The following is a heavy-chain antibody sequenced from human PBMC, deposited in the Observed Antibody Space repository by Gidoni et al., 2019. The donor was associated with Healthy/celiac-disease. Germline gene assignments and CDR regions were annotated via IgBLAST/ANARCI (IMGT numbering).Heavy chain of an antibody. CDR1: GGSFSGYY. D-gene: IGHD4-17*01. J-gene: IGHJ4*02. V-gene: IGHV4-34*01. CDR3: ARQTTGGFDY. CDR2: INHSGST. Sequence: QVQLQQWGAGLLTPSETLSLTCAVYGGSFSGYYWSWIRQPPGKGLEWIGEINHSGSTNYNPSLKSRVTISVDTSKNQFSLKLSSVTAADTAVYYCARQTTGGFDYWGQGTLVTVSS.